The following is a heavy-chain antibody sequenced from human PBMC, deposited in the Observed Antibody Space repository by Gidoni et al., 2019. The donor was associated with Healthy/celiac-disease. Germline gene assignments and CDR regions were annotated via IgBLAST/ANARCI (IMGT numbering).Heavy chain of an antibody. V-gene: IGHV2-5*02. CDR2: IYWDDDK. Sequence: QITLKESGPTLVKPTQTLTLTCTFSGFSLSTSGVGVGWIRQPPGKALEWLALIYWDDDKRYSPSLKSRLTITKDTSKNQVVLTMTNMDPVDTATYYCAHRSIAADYNWFDPWGQGTLVTVSS. CDR1: GFSLSTSGVG. D-gene: IGHD6-13*01. CDR3: AHRSIAADYNWFDP. J-gene: IGHJ5*02.